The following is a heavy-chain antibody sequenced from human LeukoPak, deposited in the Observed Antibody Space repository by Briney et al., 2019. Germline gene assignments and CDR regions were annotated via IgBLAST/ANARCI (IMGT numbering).Heavy chain of an antibody. CDR1: GYTFTSYG. CDR2: ISAYNGNT. J-gene: IGHJ6*02. CDR3: ARDYVGSVWFGEYSYGMDV. D-gene: IGHD3-10*01. V-gene: IGHV1-18*01. Sequence: ASVKVSCKASGYTFTSYGISWVRQAPGQGLEWMGWISAYNGNTNYAQKLQGRVTMTTDTSTSTAYMELRSLRSDDTAVYYCARDYVGSVWFGEYSYGMDVWGQGTTVTVSS.